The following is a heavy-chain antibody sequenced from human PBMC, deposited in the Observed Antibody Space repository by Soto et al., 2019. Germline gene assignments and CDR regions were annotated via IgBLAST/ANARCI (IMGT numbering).Heavy chain of an antibody. D-gene: IGHD7-27*01. CDR3: VARPVSTLGPLDY. CDR2: ISGGDGNT. Sequence: GGSLRLSCAASGFTVSSYAMSWVRQAPGKGLEWVSGISGGDGNTYYADSVKGRFAISRDNSKNTLYLQMNSLGVEDTAVYYCVARPVSTLGPLDYWGQGILVTVSS. CDR1: GFTVSSYA. V-gene: IGHV3-23*01. J-gene: IGHJ4*02.